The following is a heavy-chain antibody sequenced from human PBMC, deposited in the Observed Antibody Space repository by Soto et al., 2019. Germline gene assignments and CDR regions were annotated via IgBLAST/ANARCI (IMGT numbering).Heavy chain of an antibody. Sequence: QVQLVQSGAEVKKPGASVKVSCKASGYTFTSYGISWVRQAPGQGLEWMGWISAYNGNTNYAQKLQGRVTMTTDTSTSTAYMELSSLRSDDTAVYYCARDPYCGGDCYSGPSNDAFDIWGQGTMVTVSS. D-gene: IGHD2-21*02. CDR1: GYTFTSYG. V-gene: IGHV1-18*01. CDR2: ISAYNGNT. CDR3: ARDPYCGGDCYSGPSNDAFDI. J-gene: IGHJ3*02.